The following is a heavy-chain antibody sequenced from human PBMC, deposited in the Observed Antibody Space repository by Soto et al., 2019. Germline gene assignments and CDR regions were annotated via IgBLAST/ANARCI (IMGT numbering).Heavy chain of an antibody. V-gene: IGHV3-11*01. CDR2: ISSSGSTI. CDR1: GFTFSDYY. CDR3: ARGRYDDSSGYPDY. J-gene: IGHJ4*02. Sequence: QVQLVESGGGLAKPGGSLRLSGGASGFTFSDYYMSWIRQAPGQGLEWVSYISSSGSTIYHADSVKGLFTISRDNPKNSLYLQMNSLRAEDTAVYYCARGRYDDSSGYPDYWGQGNLVTVSS. D-gene: IGHD3-22*01.